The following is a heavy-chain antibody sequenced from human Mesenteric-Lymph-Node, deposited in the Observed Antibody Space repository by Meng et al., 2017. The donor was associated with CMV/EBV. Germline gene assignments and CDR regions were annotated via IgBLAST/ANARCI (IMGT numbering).Heavy chain of an antibody. CDR2: IKQDGSEK. CDR1: GFTFSSYW. V-gene: IGHV3-7*03. J-gene: IGHJ6*02. Sequence: GESLKISCAASGFTFSSYWMSWVRQAPGKGLEWVANIKQDGSEKYYVDSVKGRFTISRDNAKNSLYLQMNSLRAEDTAVYYCAKAGYCSSTSCSGYYGMDVWGQGTTVTVSS. CDR3: AKAGYCSSTSCSGYYGMDV. D-gene: IGHD2-2*01.